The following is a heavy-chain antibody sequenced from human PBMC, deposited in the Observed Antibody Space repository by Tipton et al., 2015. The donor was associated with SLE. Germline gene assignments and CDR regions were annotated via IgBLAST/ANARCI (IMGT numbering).Heavy chain of an antibody. CDR3: ARGILEWSDY. J-gene: IGHJ4*02. CDR2: IHYDGRT. V-gene: IGHV4-39*07. D-gene: IGHD3-3*01. CDR1: GGSITSTYY. Sequence: TLSLTCTVSGGSITSTYYGGWLRQAPGMRPEWIGSIHYDGRTFYNPSLKSRATMSVDTSRNQFSLTLTSVTAADTAVYYCARGILEWSDYWGQGTLVTVSS.